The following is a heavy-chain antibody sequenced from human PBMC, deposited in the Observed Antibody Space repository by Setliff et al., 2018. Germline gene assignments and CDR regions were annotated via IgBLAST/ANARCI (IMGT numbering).Heavy chain of an antibody. Sequence: SETLSLTCSVLGDSLSSGSQYWAWIRQPPGKGLEWIGNINYSGSTYYNLSLKSRVTMSVDASKNQVSLKMTSVTAEDTAVYYCAKVDTDYIMTRVNTWQYYFYMDVWGRGTTVTVSS. D-gene: IGHD4-4*01. CDR1: GDSLSSGSQY. CDR2: INYSGST. CDR3: AKVDTDYIMTRVNTWQYYFYMDV. J-gene: IGHJ6*03. V-gene: IGHV4-39*01.